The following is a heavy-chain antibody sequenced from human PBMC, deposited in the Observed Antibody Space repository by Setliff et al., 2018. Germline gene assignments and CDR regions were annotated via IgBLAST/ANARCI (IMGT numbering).Heavy chain of an antibody. Sequence: SETLSLTCAVYGGSFSGYYWSWIRQPPGKGLEWIGEINHSGSTNYNPSLKSRVTISVDTSKNQFSLKLSSVTAADTAVYYCATAIVATANNWFDPWGQGTLVTVS. CDR2: INHSGST. D-gene: IGHD5-12*01. CDR1: GGSFSGYY. V-gene: IGHV4-34*01. CDR3: ATAIVATANNWFDP. J-gene: IGHJ5*02.